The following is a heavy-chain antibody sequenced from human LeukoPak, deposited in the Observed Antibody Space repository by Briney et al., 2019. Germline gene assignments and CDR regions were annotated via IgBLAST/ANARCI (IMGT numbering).Heavy chain of an antibody. D-gene: IGHD3-10*01. J-gene: IGHJ6*02. CDR2: IYYSGST. CDR1: GGSISSYY. CDR3: ARGGMVPTNYYYYYAMDV. V-gene: IGHV4-59*01. Sequence: SETLSLTCTVSGGSISSYYWSWIRQSPGKGLEWIGYIYYSGSTNYNPSLKSRVTISVDTSKSQFSLKLSSVTAADTAVYYCARGGMVPTNYYYYYAMDVWGQGTTVTVSS.